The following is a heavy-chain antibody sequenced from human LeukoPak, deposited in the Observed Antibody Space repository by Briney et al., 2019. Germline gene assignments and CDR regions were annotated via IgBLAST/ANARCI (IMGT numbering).Heavy chain of an antibody. J-gene: IGHJ4*02. CDR2: VHHGGNS. Sequence: SETLSLTCAVSGDSISTNNWWNWVRQPPGKGLEWIAEVHHGGNSNYNPSLKSRVTISLDKSNNQLSLKVNSVTAADTAVYYCARALSYGRMAAALAYWGQGTLVTVSS. V-gene: IGHV4-4*02. CDR3: ARALSYGRMAAALAY. D-gene: IGHD5-18*01. CDR1: GDSISTNNW.